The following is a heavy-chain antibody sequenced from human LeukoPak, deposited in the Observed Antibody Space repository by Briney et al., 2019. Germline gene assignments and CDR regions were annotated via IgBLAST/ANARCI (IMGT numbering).Heavy chain of an antibody. CDR2: TSYSGNT. CDR3: ARVVAGYCSSATCHRYTMDV. Sequence: KPSETLSLTCTVSGGSINDFYWSWIRQPPGKGLQWIAYTSYSGNTNYNPSLKSRVTISVDTSKNQFSLRLSSVTAADTAVYYCARVVAGYCSSATCHRYTMDVWGQGTTVTVSS. CDR1: GGSINDFY. D-gene: IGHD2-2*03. J-gene: IGHJ6*02. V-gene: IGHV4-59*01.